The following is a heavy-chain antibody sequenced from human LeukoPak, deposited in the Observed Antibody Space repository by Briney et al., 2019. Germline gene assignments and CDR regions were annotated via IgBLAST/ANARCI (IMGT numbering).Heavy chain of an antibody. D-gene: IGHD2-21*01. J-gene: IGHJ4*02. CDR2: SSPTGDIT. CDR3: ARVPDFIARPCDS. Sequence: SETLSLTCAVYGGSFSGNYWTLIRQTPGRGPEWIGESSPTGDITGYNPSLKGRATISVDSSKNQFSLKLTSVTAADTGVYYCARVPDFIARPCDSWGPGTLVTVSS. V-gene: IGHV4-34*01. CDR1: GGSFSGNY.